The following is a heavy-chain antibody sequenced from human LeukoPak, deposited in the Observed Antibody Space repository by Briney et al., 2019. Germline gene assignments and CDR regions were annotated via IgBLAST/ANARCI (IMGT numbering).Heavy chain of an antibody. CDR3: AKSRGVVPAAIIDS. D-gene: IGHD2-2*01. V-gene: IGHV3-23*01. CDR2: ISGGGGST. J-gene: IGHJ4*02. Sequence: GGSLRLSCAASGFTFSSYAMSWVRQAPGKGLEWVSAISGGGGSTYYADSVKGRFTISRDNSKSTLYLQMNSLRAEDTAVYYCAKSRGVVPAAIIDSWGQGTLVTDSS. CDR1: GFTFSSYA.